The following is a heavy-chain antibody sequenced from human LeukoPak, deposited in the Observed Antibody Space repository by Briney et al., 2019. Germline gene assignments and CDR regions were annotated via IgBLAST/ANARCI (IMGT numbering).Heavy chain of an antibody. CDR2: INWNGGST. V-gene: IGHV3-20*04. CDR1: GFTFDDYG. CDR3: ARDRRERLGEGYYYYMDV. D-gene: IGHD3-16*01. Sequence: GGSLRLSCAASGFTFDDYGMSWVRQAPGKGLEWVSGINWNGGSTGYADSVKGRFTISRDNAKNSLYLQMNSLRAEDTALYYRARDRRERLGEGYYYYMDVWGKGTTVTVSS. J-gene: IGHJ6*03.